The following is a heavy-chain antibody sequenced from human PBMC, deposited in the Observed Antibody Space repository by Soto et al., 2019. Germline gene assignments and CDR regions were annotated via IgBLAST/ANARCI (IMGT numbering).Heavy chain of an antibody. CDR1: GGSISSGGYY. CDR2: IYYSGST. V-gene: IGHV4-31*03. D-gene: IGHD5-12*01. Sequence: TSETLSLTCTVSGGSISSGGYYWTWIRQYPGKGLEWIGYIYYSGSTHYNPSLKRRVTISVDKSKNQFSLNLTSMTAADTAVYYCASGQRSPYFDCWGQGTLVTVSS. CDR3: ASGQRSPYFDC. J-gene: IGHJ4*02.